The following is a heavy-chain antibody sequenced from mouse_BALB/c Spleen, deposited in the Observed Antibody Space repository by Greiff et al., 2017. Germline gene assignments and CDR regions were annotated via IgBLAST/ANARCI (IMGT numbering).Heavy chain of an antibody. CDR1: GYSFTGYN. D-gene: IGHD2-1*01. J-gene: IGHJ2*01. Sequence: VQLKQSGPELEKPGASVKISCKASGYSFTGYNMNWVKQSNGKSLEWIGNIVPYYGGTSYNQKFKGKATLTVDKSSSTAYMQLKSLTSEDSAVYYCARSGNYFFDYWGQGTTLTVSS. CDR2: IVPYYGGT. V-gene: IGHV1-39*01. CDR3: ARSGNYFFDY.